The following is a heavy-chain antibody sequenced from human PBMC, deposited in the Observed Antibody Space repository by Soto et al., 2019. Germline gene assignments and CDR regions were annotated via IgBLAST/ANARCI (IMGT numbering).Heavy chain of an antibody. Sequence: GASVKVSCKASGYTFTSYYMHWVRQAPGQGLEWMGIINPSGGSTSYAQKFQGRVTMTRDTSTSTVYMELSSLRSEDTAVYYCERDQKRLRYFDWLRSDAFDIWGHGTMVTVS. CDR2: INPSGGST. CDR3: ERDQKRLRYFDWLRSDAFDI. J-gene: IGHJ3*02. V-gene: IGHV1-46*01. CDR1: GYTFTSYY. D-gene: IGHD3-9*01.